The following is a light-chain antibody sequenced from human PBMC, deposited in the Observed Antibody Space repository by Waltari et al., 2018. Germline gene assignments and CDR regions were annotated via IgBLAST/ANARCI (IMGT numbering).Light chain of an antibody. J-gene: IGLJ2*01. CDR2: QDN. CDR3: QAWDSTTAV. CDR1: HLGSKY. V-gene: IGLV3-1*01. Sequence: SFELTQSPSVSVSLGQTATITCAGDHLGSKYVSWYKQKPGQSPVLVVYQDNRRPSWIPERFSGSNSGSTATLIISGTQAMDEADYYCQAWDSTTAVFGGGTKLTVL.